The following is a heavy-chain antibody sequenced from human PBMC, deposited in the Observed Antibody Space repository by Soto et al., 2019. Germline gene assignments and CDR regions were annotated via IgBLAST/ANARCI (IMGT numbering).Heavy chain of an antibody. CDR2: ISSSSSYI. D-gene: IGHD3-22*01. V-gene: IGHV3-21*01. CDR3: ARDKGYYDSSGYGYYYGMDV. J-gene: IGHJ6*02. CDR1: GFTFSSYS. Sequence: EVQLVESGGGLVKPGGSLRLSCAASGFTFSSYSMNWVRQAPGKGLEWVSSISSSSSYIYYADSVKGRFTISRDNAKNSLYLQMNSLRAEDTAVYYCARDKGYYDSSGYGYYYGMDVWGQGTTVTVSS.